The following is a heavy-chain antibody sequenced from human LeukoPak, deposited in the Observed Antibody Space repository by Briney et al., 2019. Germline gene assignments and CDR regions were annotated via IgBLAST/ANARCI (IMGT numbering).Heavy chain of an antibody. CDR3: ARHEYSGSYCGSSWFDP. CDR1: GGSISSSGYY. V-gene: IGHV4-39*01. CDR2: IYYSGST. D-gene: IGHD1-26*01. J-gene: IGHJ5*02. Sequence: PSETLSLTCTVSGGSISSSGYYWGWIRQPPGKGLEWIASIYYSGSTYYNPSLKSRVTISVDTSKNQLSLKLSSLTAADTAAYYCARHEYSGSYCGSSWFDPWGQGTLVTVSS.